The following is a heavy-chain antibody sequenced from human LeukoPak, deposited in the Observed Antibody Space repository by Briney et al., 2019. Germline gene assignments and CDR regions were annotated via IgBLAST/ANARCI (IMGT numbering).Heavy chain of an antibody. CDR2: IYYSGST. Sequence: PSETLSLTCTVSGGSISSGDYYWSWIRQPPGKGLEWIGYIYYSGSTYYNPSLKSRVTISVDTSKNQFSLKLSSVTAADTAVYYCARPWGYNWNGYDAFDIWGQGTMVTVSS. V-gene: IGHV4-30-4*01. CDR1: GGSISSGDYY. CDR3: ARPWGYNWNGYDAFDI. J-gene: IGHJ3*02. D-gene: IGHD1-1*01.